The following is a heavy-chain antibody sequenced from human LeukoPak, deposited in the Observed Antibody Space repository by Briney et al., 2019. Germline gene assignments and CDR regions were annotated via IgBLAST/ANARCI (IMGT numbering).Heavy chain of an antibody. D-gene: IGHD2-2*01. CDR2: IYYSGST. V-gene: IGHV4-61*10. CDR3: ARDLARSTRAFDI. Sequence: PSQTLSLTCTVSDDSISSGDYYWSWIRQPAGKGLEWIGYIYYSGSTNYNPSLKSRVTISVDTSKNQFSLKLSSVTAADTAVYYCARDLARSTRAFDIWGQGTMVTVSS. J-gene: IGHJ3*02. CDR1: DDSISSGDYY.